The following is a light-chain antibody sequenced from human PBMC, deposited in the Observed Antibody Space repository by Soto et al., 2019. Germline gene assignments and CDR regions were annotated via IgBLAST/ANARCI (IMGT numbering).Light chain of an antibody. CDR3: QQYYSTPRT. J-gene: IGKJ1*01. CDR2: WAS. V-gene: IGKV4-1*01. Sequence: DIVMTQSPDSLAVSLGERATINCKSSQSVLYSSNNKNYLAWYQQKPGQPPKLLIFWASSRKSGVPDRFSGSGSGTDFTLTISSLQAEDVAVYYCQQYYSTPRTFGQGTTVEIK. CDR1: QSVLYSSNNKNY.